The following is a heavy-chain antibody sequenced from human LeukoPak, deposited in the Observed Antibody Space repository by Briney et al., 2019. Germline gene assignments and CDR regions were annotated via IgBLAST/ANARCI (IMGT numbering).Heavy chain of an antibody. V-gene: IGHV4-34*01. Sequence: PSETLSLTCAVYGGSFSGYYWSWLRQPPGKGLEWIGEINHSGSTNYNPSLKSRVTISVDTSKNQFSLKLSSVTAADTAVYYCASSLYYDFWSGYYTGYYYYGMDVWGQGTTVTVSS. J-gene: IGHJ6*02. CDR3: ASSLYYDFWSGYYTGYYYYGMDV. CDR2: INHSGST. CDR1: GGSFSGYY. D-gene: IGHD3-3*01.